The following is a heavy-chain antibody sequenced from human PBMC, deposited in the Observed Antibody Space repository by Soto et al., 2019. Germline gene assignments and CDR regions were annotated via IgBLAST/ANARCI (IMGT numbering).Heavy chain of an antibody. CDR3: ASLAVAGHY. CDR1: GGSISSYY. D-gene: IGHD6-19*01. CDR2: IYYSGST. Sequence: KLSETLSLTCTVSGGSISSYYWSWIRQPPGKGLEWIGYIYYSGSTNYNPSLKSRVTISVDTSKNQFSLKLSSVTAADTAVYYCASLAVAGHYWGQGTLVTVSS. J-gene: IGHJ4*02. V-gene: IGHV4-59*01.